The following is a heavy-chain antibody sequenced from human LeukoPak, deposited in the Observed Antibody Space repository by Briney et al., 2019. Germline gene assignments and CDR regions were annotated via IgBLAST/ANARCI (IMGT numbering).Heavy chain of an antibody. Sequence: GGSLRLSCAASGFTVSSNYMSWVRQAPGKGLEWVSVIYSGGSTYYADSVKGRFTISRDNSKNTLYLQMNSLRAEDTAVYYCAKDRQQLVKGYWGQGTLVTVSS. CDR2: IYSGGST. J-gene: IGHJ4*02. CDR3: AKDRQQLVKGY. D-gene: IGHD6-13*01. V-gene: IGHV3-66*01. CDR1: GFTVSSNY.